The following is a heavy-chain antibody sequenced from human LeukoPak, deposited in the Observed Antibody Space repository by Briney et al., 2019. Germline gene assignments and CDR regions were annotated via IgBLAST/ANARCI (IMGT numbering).Heavy chain of an antibody. CDR3: ARGPHATVVTR. V-gene: IGHV4-61*02. CDR2: IYTSGST. Sequence: SQTLSLTCTVSGGSISSGSYYWSWIRQPAGKGLEWIGRIYTSGSTNYNPSLESRVTISVDTSKNQFSLKLSSVTAADTAVYYCARGPHATVVTRWGQGTLVTVSS. D-gene: IGHD4-23*01. J-gene: IGHJ4*02. CDR1: GGSISSGSYY.